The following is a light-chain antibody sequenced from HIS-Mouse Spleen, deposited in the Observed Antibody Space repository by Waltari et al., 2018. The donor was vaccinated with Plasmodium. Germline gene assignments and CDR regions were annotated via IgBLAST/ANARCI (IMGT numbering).Light chain of an antibody. CDR3: QQRSNWPRVLT. J-gene: IGKJ4*01. CDR1: QSVSSY. CDR2: DAS. V-gene: IGKV3-11*01. Sequence: TQSPATLSLSPGERATLSCRASQSVSSYLAWYQQKPGQAPRLLIYDASNRATGIPARFSGSGSGTDFTLTISSLEPEDVAVYYCQQRSNWPRVLTFGGGTKVEIK.